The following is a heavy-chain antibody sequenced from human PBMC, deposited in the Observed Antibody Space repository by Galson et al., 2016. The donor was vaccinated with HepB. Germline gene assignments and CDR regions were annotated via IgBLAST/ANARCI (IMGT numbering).Heavy chain of an antibody. Sequence: SVKVSCKVSGDALTEFSTHWVRQAPGKGLEWMGGLNPEDGKIIYAQKFQGRVTMTEDTSTGIAYMELSGLRSDDTAVYYCATDGGDTYSNWFDRWGQGTLVTVSS. CDR2: LNPEDGKI. CDR1: GDALTEFS. CDR3: ATDGGDTYSNWFDR. D-gene: IGHD2-21*01. V-gene: IGHV1-24*01. J-gene: IGHJ5*02.